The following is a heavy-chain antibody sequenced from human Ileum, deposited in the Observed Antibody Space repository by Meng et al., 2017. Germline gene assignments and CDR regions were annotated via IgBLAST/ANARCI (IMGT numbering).Heavy chain of an antibody. Sequence: QLQLQESGPGLVKPSETPSLMCTVPGGSISSSSHCCDWIRQPPGKGLEWIGSICYSGNTYYNPSLKSRVSMSVDTSKKQISLKLNSVTAADTAVYYCARRTGEVDLLDYWGQGTLVTVSS. J-gene: IGHJ4*02. D-gene: IGHD7-27*01. CDR1: GGSISSSSHC. CDR2: ICYSGNT. V-gene: IGHV4-39*01. CDR3: ARRTGEVDLLDY.